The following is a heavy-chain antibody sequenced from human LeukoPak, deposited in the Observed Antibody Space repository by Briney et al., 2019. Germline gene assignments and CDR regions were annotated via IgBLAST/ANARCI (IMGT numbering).Heavy chain of an antibody. CDR2: ISSSGSTI. Sequence: QPGGSLRLSCAASGFTFSSYEMNWVRQAPGKGLEWVSYISSSGSTIYYADSVKGRFTISRDNAKNSLYLQKNSLRAEDTAVYYCARDLAGWELLHNWFDPWGQGTLVTVSS. J-gene: IGHJ5*02. CDR3: ARDLAGWELLHNWFDP. V-gene: IGHV3-48*03. CDR1: GFTFSSYE. D-gene: IGHD1-26*01.